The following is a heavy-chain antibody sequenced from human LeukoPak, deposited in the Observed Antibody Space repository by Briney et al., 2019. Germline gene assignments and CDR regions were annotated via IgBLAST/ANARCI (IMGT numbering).Heavy chain of an antibody. D-gene: IGHD2-2*01. Sequence: GGSLRLSCAASGFTFSSYSMNWVRQAPGKGLEWVSSISSSSSYIYYADSVKGRFTISRDNAKNSLYLQMNSLRAEDTAVYYCARGWCSSTKCYAEPFDYWGQGTLVTVSS. V-gene: IGHV3-21*01. CDR2: ISSSSSYI. CDR3: ARGWCSSTKCYAEPFDY. CDR1: GFTFSSYS. J-gene: IGHJ4*02.